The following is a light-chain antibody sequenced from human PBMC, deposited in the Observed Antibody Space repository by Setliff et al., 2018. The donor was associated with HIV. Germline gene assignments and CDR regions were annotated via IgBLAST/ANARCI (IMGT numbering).Light chain of an antibody. CDR3: AAWDGSLNGYV. Sequence: QSVLTQPPSASGTPGQRVTISCSGSSSNIGGNTVNWYQQLPGTAPKLLIYSNNQRPSGVPDRFSGSKSGTSASLAISGLQSEDEADYYCAAWDGSLNGYVFGAGTKVTV. CDR1: SSNIGGNT. CDR2: SNN. V-gene: IGLV1-44*01. J-gene: IGLJ1*01.